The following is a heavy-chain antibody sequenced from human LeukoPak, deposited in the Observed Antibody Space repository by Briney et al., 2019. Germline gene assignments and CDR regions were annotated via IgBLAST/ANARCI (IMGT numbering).Heavy chain of an antibody. D-gene: IGHD4-17*01. CDR2: ISGSGDNT. Sequence: GGSLRLSCAASGFTFSSYAMSWVRQAPGKGLEWVSGISGSGDNTYYADSVEGRFTISRDNSKNTLYLQMNSLRAEDTAVYYCAKDLEPADYGDYLNWFDPWGQGTLVTVSS. J-gene: IGHJ5*02. V-gene: IGHV3-23*01. CDR1: GFTFSSYA. CDR3: AKDLEPADYGDYLNWFDP.